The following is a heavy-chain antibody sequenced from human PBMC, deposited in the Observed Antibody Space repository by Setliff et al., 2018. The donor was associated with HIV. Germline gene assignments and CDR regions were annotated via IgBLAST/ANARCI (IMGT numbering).Heavy chain of an antibody. J-gene: IGHJ6*03. CDR2: INYRGNT. Sequence: PSETLSLTCTVSGGSISTSRYYWGWIRQPPGKGLEWSGSINYRGNTYSNPSLKSRAAISVDTSKNQISLKLSSVTAADTAVYYCASLDGSESPYIYYYYMDVWGKGTAVTVSS. CDR1: GGSISTSRYY. CDR3: ASLDGSESPYIYYYYMDV. D-gene: IGHD3-10*01. V-gene: IGHV4-39*01.